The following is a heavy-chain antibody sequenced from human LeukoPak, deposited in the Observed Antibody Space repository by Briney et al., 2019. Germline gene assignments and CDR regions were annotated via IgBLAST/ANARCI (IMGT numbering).Heavy chain of an antibody. V-gene: IGHV1-2*02. Sequence: ASVKVSCKASGYIFTGYYLFWVRQAPGQGLVWMGWINPNGGATRYAQKFQGRVTLTSDTSIRTTYMEMSSLTPDDTAVYYCARDERYSDADHHYPDLGYWGQGTLVTVSS. CDR3: ARDERYSDADHHYPDLGY. CDR2: INPNGGAT. D-gene: IGHD3-16*01. CDR1: GYIFTGYY. J-gene: IGHJ4*02.